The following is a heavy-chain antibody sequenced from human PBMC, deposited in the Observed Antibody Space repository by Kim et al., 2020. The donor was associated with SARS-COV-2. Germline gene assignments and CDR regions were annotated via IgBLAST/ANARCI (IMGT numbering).Heavy chain of an antibody. J-gene: IGHJ5*02. V-gene: IGHV3-21*01. CDR1: GFTFSSYS. CDR2: ISSSSSYI. Sequence: GGSLRLSCAASGFTFSSYSMNWVRQAPGKGLEWVSSISSSSSYIYYADSVKGRFTISRDNAKNSLYLQMNSLRAEDTAVYYCASAGIAAAGTGNWFDPWGQGTLVTVSS. CDR3: ASAGIAAAGTGNWFDP. D-gene: IGHD6-13*01.